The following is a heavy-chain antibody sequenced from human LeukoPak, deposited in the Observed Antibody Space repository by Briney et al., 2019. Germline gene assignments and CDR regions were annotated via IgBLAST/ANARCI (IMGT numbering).Heavy chain of an antibody. CDR2: ISPSSSSA. V-gene: IGHV3-11*03. D-gene: IGHD6-13*01. J-gene: IGHJ4*01. Sequence: PGGSLRLSCAASGFTFSDYYMTWIRQAPGKGLAWVSHISPSSSSAPYAESVKGRFTISRDNAKNSLYLQVNSLRAEDTAVYYCARLGTIAAAGSPDYWGQGTLVTVSS. CDR1: GFTFSDYY. CDR3: ARLGTIAAAGSPDY.